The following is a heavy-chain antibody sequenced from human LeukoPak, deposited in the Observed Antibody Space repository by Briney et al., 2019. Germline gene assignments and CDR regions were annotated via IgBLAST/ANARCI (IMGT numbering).Heavy chain of an antibody. V-gene: IGHV4-59*08. CDR2: FDYSGYT. J-gene: IGHJ5*02. D-gene: IGHD2-2*01. CDR1: EGSISHDY. Sequence: SETLSLTCNISEGSISHDYWVWVRQPPGKGLEWIAYFDYSGYTDYNPSVKSRVTMSIDTSKGQFTLHLRSVSAADTAIYYCTTCAPNRYWFAPWGQGIQVTVSS. CDR3: TTCAPNRYWFAP.